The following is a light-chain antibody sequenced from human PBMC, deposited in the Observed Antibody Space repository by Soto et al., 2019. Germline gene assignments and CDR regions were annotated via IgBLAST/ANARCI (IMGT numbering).Light chain of an antibody. CDR3: QQFHNWPPWT. CDR2: RAS. Sequence: EIVVTQSPATLSVSPGESATLSCRASQNINSNLAWYQQKPGQAPRLLIYRASTRATGIPARFSGSGYGTEFTLTITSLQSEDFAVYYCQQFHNWPPWTFGQGTKV. CDR1: QNINSN. V-gene: IGKV3-15*01. J-gene: IGKJ1*01.